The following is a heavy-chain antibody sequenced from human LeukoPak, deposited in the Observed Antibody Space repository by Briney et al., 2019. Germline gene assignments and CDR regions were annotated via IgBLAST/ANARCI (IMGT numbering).Heavy chain of an antibody. V-gene: IGHV3-30*02. Sequence: GGSLRLSCAASGFMFSKSWMHWVRQAPGKGLEWVTFIRYDGSIKYYADSVKGRFTMSRDNSKNTLFLQMNSLRAEDTAVYYCAKDGRDYFVSGSHYRGVPALDYWGQGTLVTVSS. D-gene: IGHD3-10*01. CDR1: GFMFSKSW. CDR3: AKDGRDYFVSGSHYRGVPALDY. CDR2: IRYDGSIK. J-gene: IGHJ4*02.